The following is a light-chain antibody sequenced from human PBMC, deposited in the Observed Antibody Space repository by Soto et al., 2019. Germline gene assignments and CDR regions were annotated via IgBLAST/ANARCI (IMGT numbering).Light chain of an antibody. J-gene: IGLJ1*01. CDR2: DVS. Sequence: QSVLTQPASVPGSPGQSITISCTGTSSDIGGYNYVSWYQQHPGKAPKLMIYDVSNRPSGVSNRFSGSKSGNAASLTISGLQAEDEADFYCTSDTSNSTLVFGPGTKVTVL. CDR1: SSDIGGYNY. V-gene: IGLV2-14*01. CDR3: TSDTSNSTLV.